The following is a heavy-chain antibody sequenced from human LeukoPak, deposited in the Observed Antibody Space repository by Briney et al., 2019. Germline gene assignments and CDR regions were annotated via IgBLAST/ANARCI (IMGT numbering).Heavy chain of an antibody. Sequence: GGSLRLSCAASGFTFSSYAMHWVRQAPGKGLEWVAVISYDGSNKYYADSVKGRFTISRDNSKNTLYLQMNSLRAEDTAVYYCARGSYRGGTIFGVVRQRTTLNWFDPWGQGTLVTVSS. CDR2: ISYDGSNK. CDR1: GFTFSSYA. J-gene: IGHJ5*02. D-gene: IGHD3-3*01. CDR3: ARGSYRGGTIFGVVRQRTTLNWFDP. V-gene: IGHV3-30-3*01.